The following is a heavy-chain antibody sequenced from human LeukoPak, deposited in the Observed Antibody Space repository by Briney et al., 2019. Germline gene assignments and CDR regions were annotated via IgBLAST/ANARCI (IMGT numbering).Heavy chain of an antibody. CDR1: GYTFTSYY. J-gene: IGHJ4*02. V-gene: IGHV1-46*01. Sequence: ASVKVSCKASGYTFTSYYMHWVRQAPGQGLEWMGINNPSGGSTSYAQKFQGRVTMTRDTSTSTVYMELSSLRSEDTAVYYCARDQSSGWFDYWGQGTLVTVSS. CDR2: NNPSGGST. D-gene: IGHD6-19*01. CDR3: ARDQSSGWFDY.